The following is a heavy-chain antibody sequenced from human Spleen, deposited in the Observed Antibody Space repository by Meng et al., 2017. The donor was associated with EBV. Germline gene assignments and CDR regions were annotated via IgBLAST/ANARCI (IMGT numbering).Heavy chain of an antibody. V-gene: IGHV3-23*01. CDR2: ITGTGATT. D-gene: IGHD1-26*01. Sequence: EVQLLGCGGGLVQGGGSLRLSCEASPFTFSTYAMGWVRQAPGKGLEWVSSITGTGATTYYADSVRGRFTISRDNSKNTLYLQMNSLRVEDTAVYYCATIVGAAETFDYWGQGTLVTVSS. J-gene: IGHJ4*01. CDR3: ATIVGAAETFDY. CDR1: PFTFSTYA.